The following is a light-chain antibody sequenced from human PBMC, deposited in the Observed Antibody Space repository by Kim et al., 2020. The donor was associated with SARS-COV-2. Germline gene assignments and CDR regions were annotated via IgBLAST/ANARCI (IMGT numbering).Light chain of an antibody. CDR3: GTWDSSLSAGV. CDR2: DNN. CDR1: SSNIGNNY. V-gene: IGLV1-51*01. J-gene: IGLJ3*02. Sequence: GQKVTISCSGSSSNIGNNYVSWYQQRPGTAPKLLIYDNNKRPSGIPDRFSGSKCGTSATLGITGLQTGDEADYYCGTWDSSLSAGVFGGGTQLTVL.